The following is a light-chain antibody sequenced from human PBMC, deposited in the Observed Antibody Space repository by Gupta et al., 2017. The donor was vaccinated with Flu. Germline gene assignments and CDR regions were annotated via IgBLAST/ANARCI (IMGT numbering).Light chain of an antibody. V-gene: IGKV3-20*01. CDR2: SAS. J-gene: IGKJ1*01. CDR3: QQYGDSPPTT. CDR1: QSITRNF. Sequence: IVLTQSPGTLSLSPRERATLSCRASQSITRNFLAWYQQKPGQSPRLLIHSASTRATGIPDRFSGSGSGTDFTLTINGREPEDFAVYYCQQYGDSPPTTFGQGTKVEIK.